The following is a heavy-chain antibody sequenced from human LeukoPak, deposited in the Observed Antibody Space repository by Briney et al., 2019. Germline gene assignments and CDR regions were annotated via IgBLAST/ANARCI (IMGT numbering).Heavy chain of an antibody. V-gene: IGHV4-4*07. CDR2: IYTSGST. J-gene: IGHJ3*02. CDR1: GGSISSYY. CDR3: ARDRQATTAYDAFDI. D-gene: IGHD4-17*01. Sequence: SETLSLTCTVSGGSISSYYWSWIRQPAGKGLEWIGRIYTSGSTSYNPSLKSRVTMSVDTSKNQFSLKLSSVTAADTAVYYCARDRQATTAYDAFDIWGRGTMVTVSS.